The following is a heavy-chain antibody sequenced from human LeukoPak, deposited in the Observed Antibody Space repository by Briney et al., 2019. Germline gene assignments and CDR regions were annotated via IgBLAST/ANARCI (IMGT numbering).Heavy chain of an antibody. CDR1: GGSISSYY. V-gene: IGHV4-4*08. CDR3: ARRTWGVYYFDF. Sequence: SETLSLTCTVSGGSISSYYWNWIRQPPGKGLEWIGYIYTSGSTNYNPSLKSRVTISVDTSKNQFSLKLSSVTAADTAVYYCARRTWGVYYFDFWGQGILVTVSS. D-gene: IGHD3-10*01. CDR2: IYTSGST. J-gene: IGHJ4*02.